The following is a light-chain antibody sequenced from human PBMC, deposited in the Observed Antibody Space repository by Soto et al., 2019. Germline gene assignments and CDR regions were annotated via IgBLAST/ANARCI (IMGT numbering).Light chain of an antibody. CDR1: SSDIGAFTF. CDR2: DVN. J-gene: IGLJ1*01. CDR3: SSYTTSSTHV. V-gene: IGLV2-14*03. Sequence: QSALTQPASVSGSPGQSITISCTGTSSDIGAFTFVSWYQQHPGKVPKLMIFDVNRRPSGVSDRFSGSKSGNMAFLTISGLQAEDEGDYYCSSYTTSSTHVFGSGTKLTVL.